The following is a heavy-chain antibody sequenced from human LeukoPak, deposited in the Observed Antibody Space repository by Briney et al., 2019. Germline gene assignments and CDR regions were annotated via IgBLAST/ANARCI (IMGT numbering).Heavy chain of an antibody. V-gene: IGHV3-53*01. J-gene: IGHJ1*01. CDR3: AREVDYYDSSGYYSSRYFQH. CDR2: IYSGGST. Sequence: GGSLRLSCAASGFTVSSNYMSWVGQAPGKGLEWVSVIYSGGSTYYADSVKGRFTISRDNSKNTLYLQMNSLRAEDTAVYYCAREVDYYDSSGYYSSRYFQHWGQGTLVTVSS. CDR1: GFTVSSNY. D-gene: IGHD3-22*01.